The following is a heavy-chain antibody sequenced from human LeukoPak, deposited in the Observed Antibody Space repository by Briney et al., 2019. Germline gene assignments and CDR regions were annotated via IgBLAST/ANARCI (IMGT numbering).Heavy chain of an antibody. Sequence: PSETLSLTCAVSSYSISSGYYWGWIRQPPGKGLEWIGSIYHSGSTYYNPSLKSRVTISVDTSKNQFSLKLSSVTAADTAVYYCARGDYDILTGYYFWGQGTLVTVSS. J-gene: IGHJ4*02. CDR1: SYSISSGYY. D-gene: IGHD3-9*01. CDR2: IYHSGST. V-gene: IGHV4-38-2*01. CDR3: ARGDYDILTGYYF.